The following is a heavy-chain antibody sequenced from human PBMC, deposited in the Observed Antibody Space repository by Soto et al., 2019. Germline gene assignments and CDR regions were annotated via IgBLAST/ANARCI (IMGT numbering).Heavy chain of an antibody. V-gene: IGHV3-48*03. J-gene: IGHJ4*02. CDR2: ISGSGDNS. CDR1: GFTFSDFE. CDR3: ARQRHQLGWMVLDY. D-gene: IGHD1-1*01. Sequence: EVQLLESGGALVPPGGSLRLSCAASGFTFSDFEINWVRQAPGKGLEWVSSISGSGDNSYYPDSVTGRFTVSRDNAKNSVFLEMNSLRGDDTALYYCARQRHQLGWMVLDYWGQGTLVTVSS.